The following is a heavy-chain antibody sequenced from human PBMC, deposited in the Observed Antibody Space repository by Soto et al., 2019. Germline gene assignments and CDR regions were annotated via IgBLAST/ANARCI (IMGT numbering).Heavy chain of an antibody. CDR1: GFTFSSNG. J-gene: IGHJ5*02. Sequence: EVQLVESGGGLVQPGGSLRLSCEASGFTFSSNGMNWVRQAPGKGLEWVSFISIGSSTINYADSVRGRFTNSRDNAKNSLYLQMNSLRDEDTAVYYCARYWGVYDSDIRTHIPHLDTWGQGTRVTVSS. CDR3: ARYWGVYDSDIRTHIPHLDT. D-gene: IGHD3-22*01. CDR2: ISIGSSTI. V-gene: IGHV3-48*02.